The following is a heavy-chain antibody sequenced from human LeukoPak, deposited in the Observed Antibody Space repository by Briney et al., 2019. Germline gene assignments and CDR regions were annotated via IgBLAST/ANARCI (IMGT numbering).Heavy chain of an antibody. CDR2: TSGSGGGT. J-gene: IGHJ4*02. CDR1: GFTFSSYA. Sequence: GGSLRLSCAAPGFTFSSYAMSWVRQAPGKGLEWVSGTSGSGGGTYYADSVKGRFTISRDNSKNTLYLQMNSLRAEDTAVYYCAKGRTAYCSSTSCYTIDYWGQGTLVTVSS. CDR3: AKGRTAYCSSTSCYTIDY. D-gene: IGHD2-2*02. V-gene: IGHV3-23*01.